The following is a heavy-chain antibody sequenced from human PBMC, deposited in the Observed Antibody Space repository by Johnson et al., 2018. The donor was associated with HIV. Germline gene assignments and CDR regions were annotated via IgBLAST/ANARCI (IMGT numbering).Heavy chain of an antibody. CDR3: AKDSDYDTHWSAFDI. CDR1: GFTFDDYG. Sequence: VQVVESGGGVVRPGGSLRLSCVASGFTFDDYGMTWVRQAPGKGLEWVSGINWNGGSTTYAVSVKGRFTISRDHAKNSLYLQMNSLKVEDTALYYCAKDSDYDTHWSAFDIWGQGTMVTVSS. D-gene: IGHD3-22*01. V-gene: IGHV3-20*04. CDR2: INWNGGST. J-gene: IGHJ3*02.